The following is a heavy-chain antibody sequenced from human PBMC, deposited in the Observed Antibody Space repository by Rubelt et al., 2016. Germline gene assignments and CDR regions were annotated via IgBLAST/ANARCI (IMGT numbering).Heavy chain of an antibody. CDR2: INPSGGST. J-gene: IGHJ3*02. CDR3: ARDFVEWSDAFDI. D-gene: IGHD3-3*01. CDR1: GYTFTSYG. V-gene: IGHV1-46*01. Sequence: QVQLVQSGAEVKKPGASVKVPCKASGYTFTSYGISWVRQAPGQGLEWMGIINPSGGSTSYAQKVQGRVTITAGESTSTAYMELSSLRSEDTAVYYCARDFVEWSDAFDIWGQGTRVTVSS.